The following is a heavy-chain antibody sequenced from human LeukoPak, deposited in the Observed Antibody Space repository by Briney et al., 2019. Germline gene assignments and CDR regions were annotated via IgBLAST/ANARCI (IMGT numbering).Heavy chain of an antibody. Sequence: ASVKVSCKASGYTFTTYGISWVRQAPGQGLEWMGWISTYNGDTNYAQKLQGRVTMTADTSTSTTYMELRSLRSDDTAVYYCAILLDGSGNNDAFDIWGQGTMVTVSS. V-gene: IGHV1-18*01. D-gene: IGHD3-9*01. CDR2: ISTYNGDT. CDR3: AILLDGSGNNDAFDI. J-gene: IGHJ3*02. CDR1: GYTFTTYG.